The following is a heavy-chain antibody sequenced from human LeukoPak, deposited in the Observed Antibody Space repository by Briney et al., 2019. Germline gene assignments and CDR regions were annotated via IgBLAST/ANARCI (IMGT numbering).Heavy chain of an antibody. V-gene: IGHV4-34*01. CDR1: GGSFSGYY. CDR3: ARGAYCGGDCYPWDDAFDI. CDR2: IYHSGST. D-gene: IGHD2-21*02. Sequence: SETLSLTCAVYGGSFSGYYWSWIRQPPGKGLEWIGEIYHSGSTNYNPSLKSRVTISVDKSKNQFSLKLSSVTAADTAVYYCARGAYCGGDCYPWDDAFDIWGQGTMVTVSS. J-gene: IGHJ3*02.